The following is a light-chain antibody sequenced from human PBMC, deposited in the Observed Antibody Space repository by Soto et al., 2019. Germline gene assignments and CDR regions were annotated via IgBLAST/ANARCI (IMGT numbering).Light chain of an antibody. J-gene: IGLJ2*01. CDR1: SSNIGAGYD. CDR3: QSYDSSLSGSGV. CDR2: GNS. Sequence: QLVLTQPHSVSGAPGQRVTISCTGSSSNIGAGYDVHWYQQLPGTAPKLLIYGNSNRPSGVPDRFSGSKSGTSASLAITGLQAEDEADYYCQSYDSSLSGSGVFGGGTKLTVL. V-gene: IGLV1-40*01.